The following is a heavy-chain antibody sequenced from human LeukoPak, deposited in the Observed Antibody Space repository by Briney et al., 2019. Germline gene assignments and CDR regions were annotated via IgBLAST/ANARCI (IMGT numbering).Heavy chain of an antibody. Sequence: ASVKVSCKASGGAFSSYAISWVRQAPGQGLEWMGGIIPIFGTANYAQKFQGRVTITADKSTSTAYMELSSLRSEDTAVYYCARPIAAAGTQEAFDIWGQGTMVTVSS. J-gene: IGHJ3*02. D-gene: IGHD6-13*01. CDR3: ARPIAAAGTQEAFDI. CDR2: IIPIFGTA. V-gene: IGHV1-69*06. CDR1: GGAFSSYA.